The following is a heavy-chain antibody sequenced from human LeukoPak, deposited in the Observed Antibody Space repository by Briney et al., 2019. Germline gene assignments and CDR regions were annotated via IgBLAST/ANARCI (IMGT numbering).Heavy chain of an antibody. CDR1: GFTFSSYE. V-gene: IGHV3-48*03. Sequence: GGSLRLSCAASGFTFSSYEMNWVRQAPGKRLEWVSYISSSCSTIYYADSVKGRFSISRDNAKNSLYLQMNSLRAEDTAVYYCALGAPYYYYGMDVWGKGTTVTVSS. CDR3: ALGAPYYYYGMDV. J-gene: IGHJ6*04. CDR2: ISSSCSTI. D-gene: IGHD3-16*01.